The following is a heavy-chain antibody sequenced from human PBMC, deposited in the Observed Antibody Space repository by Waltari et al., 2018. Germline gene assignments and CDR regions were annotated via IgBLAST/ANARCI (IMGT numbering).Heavy chain of an antibody. J-gene: IGHJ4*02. CDR1: GYSIHSDSY. D-gene: IGHD1-1*01. CDR2: IYHSGNT. Sequence: QVQLQESGPGLVKSSETLSLTCTVSGYSIHSDSYWGWIRQPPGKGLEWIGSIYHSGNTYYNLSLKSRVTLSLDTSKNQFSLSLSSVTAADTAVYYCVRGTYNQPSNWGQGTLVTVSS. CDR3: VRGTYNQPSN. V-gene: IGHV4-38-2*02.